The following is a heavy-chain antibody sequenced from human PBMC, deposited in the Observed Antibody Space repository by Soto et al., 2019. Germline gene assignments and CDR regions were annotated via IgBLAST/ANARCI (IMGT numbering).Heavy chain of an antibody. CDR1: GFTFRSYD. V-gene: IGHV3-23*01. Sequence: DVQLLESGGGLVQPGGSLRLSCAASGFTFRSYDMSWVRQAPGKGLEWVSGISGSGISTHYADSVKGRFTVSRDNSKNTLYLQMNSLRAEATAVYNCAKEPVGPDWYFDLWGRGTLVTVSS. J-gene: IGHJ2*01. CDR2: ISGSGIST. CDR3: AKEPVGPDWYFDL.